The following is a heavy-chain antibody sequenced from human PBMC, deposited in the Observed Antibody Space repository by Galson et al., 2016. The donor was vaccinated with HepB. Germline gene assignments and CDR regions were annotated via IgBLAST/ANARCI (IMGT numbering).Heavy chain of an antibody. V-gene: IGHV3-7*01. Sequence: SLRLSYAASGFTFSTSWMSWLRQAPGKGLEWVANIKQDGSEKYYVDSVKGRFTISRDNAKNSLYLQMTSLRAEDTAVYFCARDSTRWSTEPFDSWGQGTLVTVSS. D-gene: IGHD6-13*01. J-gene: IGHJ4*02. CDR1: GFTFSTSW. CDR2: IKQDGSEK. CDR3: ARDSTRWSTEPFDS.